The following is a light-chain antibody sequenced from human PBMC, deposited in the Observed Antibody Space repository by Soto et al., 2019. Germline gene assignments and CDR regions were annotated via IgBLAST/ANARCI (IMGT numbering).Light chain of an antibody. CDR3: SSPGVSSTLV. CDR1: SSDVGGYNY. CDR2: DVS. J-gene: IGLJ2*01. Sequence: QSALTQSASVSGSPGQWITISCTGTSSDVGGYNYVSWYQQHPGKAPKLIIYDVSNRPSGVSNRFSGSKSGNTASLTISRLHAEDDAYYYCSSPGVSSTLVFGGGTKLTVL. V-gene: IGLV2-14*01.